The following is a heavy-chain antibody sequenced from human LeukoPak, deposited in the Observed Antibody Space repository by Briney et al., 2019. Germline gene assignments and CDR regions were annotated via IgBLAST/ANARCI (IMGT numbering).Heavy chain of an antibody. CDR3: ARWADYYDSSGLYYYYYYGMDV. CDR2: ISGSGGST. V-gene: IGHV3-23*01. CDR1: GFTFSSYA. J-gene: IGHJ6*02. D-gene: IGHD3-22*01. Sequence: GGSLRLSCAASGFTFSSYAMSWVRQAPGKGLEWVSAISGSGGSTYYADSVKGRFTISRDNSKNTLYLQMNSLRAEDTAAYYCARWADYYDSSGLYYYYYYGMDVWGQGTTVTVSS.